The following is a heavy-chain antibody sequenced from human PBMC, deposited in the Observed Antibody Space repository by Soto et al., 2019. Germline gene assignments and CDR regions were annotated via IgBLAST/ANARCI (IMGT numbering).Heavy chain of an antibody. Sequence: ASVKVSCKASGYTFTSQNMHWVRQAPGQGLEWMGVINPSIGTTTYAQKFQGRVTMTSDTSTSSVYMEVSSLRSEDTAVYYCISTLGARFDYWGQGTRVTVSS. CDR1: GYTFTSQN. V-gene: IGHV1-46*01. J-gene: IGHJ4*02. CDR3: ISTLGARFDY. CDR2: INPSIGTT. D-gene: IGHD1-26*01.